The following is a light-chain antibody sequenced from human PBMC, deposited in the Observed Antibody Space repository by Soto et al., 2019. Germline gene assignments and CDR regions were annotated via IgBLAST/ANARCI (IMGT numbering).Light chain of an antibody. Sequence: EVVLTQSPGTLSLSLGERATLSCRASQSVGSHLAWYQQKPGQAPRLLMYGASTRGFGIPDRFSGSESGTDFTLTIDGLEPEDFALYFCQPYDNSPPTFGPGTTVDIE. CDR1: QSVGSH. V-gene: IGKV3-20*01. CDR2: GAS. CDR3: QPYDNSPPT. J-gene: IGKJ3*01.